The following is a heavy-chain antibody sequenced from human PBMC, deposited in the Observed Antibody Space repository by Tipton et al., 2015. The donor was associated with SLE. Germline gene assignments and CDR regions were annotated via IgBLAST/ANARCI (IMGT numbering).Heavy chain of an antibody. V-gene: IGHV3-74*01. CDR2: INSGGNIV. J-gene: IGHJ4*02. Sequence: GSLRLSCAVSGFNFINGWMGWVRQAPGKGLVWVSRINSGGNIVSYADSVKGRFTVSRDNAKNTLYLQMNSLRAEDTAVDYCVRVLSGGYDYWGQGALVTVSS. CDR1: GFNFINGW. D-gene: IGHD3-16*02. CDR3: VRVLSGGYDY.